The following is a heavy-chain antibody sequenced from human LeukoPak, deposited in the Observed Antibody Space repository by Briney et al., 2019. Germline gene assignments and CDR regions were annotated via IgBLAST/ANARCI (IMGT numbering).Heavy chain of an antibody. Sequence: SETLSLTCTVSGGSISSYYWSWIRQPPGKGLEWIGYIYYSESTNYNPSLKSRVTISVDTSKNQFSLKLSSVTAADTAVYYCARHGHYDFWSGYQPDYYYYYMDVWGKGTTVTVSS. D-gene: IGHD3-3*01. J-gene: IGHJ6*03. CDR2: IYYSEST. CDR1: GGSISSYY. V-gene: IGHV4-59*08. CDR3: ARHGHYDFWSGYQPDYYYYYMDV.